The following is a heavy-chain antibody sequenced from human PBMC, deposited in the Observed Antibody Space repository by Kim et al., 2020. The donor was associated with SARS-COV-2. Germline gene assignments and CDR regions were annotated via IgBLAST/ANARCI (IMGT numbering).Heavy chain of an antibody. D-gene: IGHD6-13*01. J-gene: IGHJ4*02. CDR3: AKSAVEGYSSSWYRWNSGSYYQFDY. CDR2: ISGSGGST. V-gene: IGHV3-23*01. Sequence: GGSLRLSCAASGFTFSSYAMSWVRQAPGKGLEWVSAISGSGGSTYYADSVKGRFTISRDNSKNTLYLQMNSLRAEDTAVYYCAKSAVEGYSSSWYRWNSGSYYQFDYWGQGTLVTVSS. CDR1: GFTFSSYA.